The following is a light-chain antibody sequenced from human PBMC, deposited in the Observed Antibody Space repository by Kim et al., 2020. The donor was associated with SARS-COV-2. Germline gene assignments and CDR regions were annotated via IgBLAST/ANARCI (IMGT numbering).Light chain of an antibody. CDR2: YVT. J-gene: IGLJ3*02. V-gene: IGLV2-14*03. CDR3: SSYTSSKTWV. Sequence: GQCITSTCTGTSIYIGGYNYVSWYQQHPCKAPKLLIYYVTKWPSGVSNRFSGSKSGNTASLTISGLQAEDEADYYCSSYTSSKTWVFGGGTQLTVL. CDR1: SIYIGGYNY.